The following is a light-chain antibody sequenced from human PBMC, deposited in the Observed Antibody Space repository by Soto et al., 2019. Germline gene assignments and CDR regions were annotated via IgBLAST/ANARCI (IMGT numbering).Light chain of an antibody. V-gene: IGKV3-20*01. J-gene: IGKJ3*01. CDR2: AAS. Sequence: EIVLTQSPDTLSLSPGERATLFCRASQTLSINSLAWYQQKPGQAPRLLIYAASTRHTGIPDRFNGSGSGTDFALTINRLEPEDFAVYFCQQYDGAPLTFGPGTKLEIK. CDR3: QQYDGAPLT. CDR1: QTLSINS.